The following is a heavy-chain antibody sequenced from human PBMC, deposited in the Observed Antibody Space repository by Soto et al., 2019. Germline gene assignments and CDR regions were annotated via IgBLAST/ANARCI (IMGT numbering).Heavy chain of an antibody. D-gene: IGHD3-22*01. V-gene: IGHV4-39*01. CDR1: GGSISSSSYY. CDR3: ARRVVITPYHFDY. CDR2: IYYSGST. Sequence: SETLSLTCTVSGGSISSSSYYRGWIRQPPGKGLEWIGSIYYSGSTYYNPSLKSRVTISVDTSKNQFSLKLSSVTAADTAVYYCARRVVITPYHFDYWGQGTLVTVSS. J-gene: IGHJ4*02.